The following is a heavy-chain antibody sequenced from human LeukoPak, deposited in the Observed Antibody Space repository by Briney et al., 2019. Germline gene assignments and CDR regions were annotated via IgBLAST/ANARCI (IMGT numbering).Heavy chain of an antibody. J-gene: IGHJ5*02. CDR2: INHSGSA. D-gene: IGHD1-20*01. CDR3: ARERASNNFNNWLDP. Sequence: PSKTLSLTCALYGGSFSDYWSWIRQPPGMGLEWIGDINHSGSANYNPSLKSRVTISVDKSVRQFFLKISPVIVADTAIYYCARERASNNFNNWLDPWGPGTLVTVSS. V-gene: IGHV4-34*01. CDR1: GGSFSDY.